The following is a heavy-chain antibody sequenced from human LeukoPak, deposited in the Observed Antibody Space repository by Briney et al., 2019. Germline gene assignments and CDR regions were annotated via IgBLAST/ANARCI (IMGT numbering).Heavy chain of an antibody. V-gene: IGHV3-33*01. J-gene: IGHJ4*02. D-gene: IGHD2-21*02. Sequence: GRSLTLSCWASGFTLSAFGMHWVRQARGKGREGGGIIWNDGSYTYYGNSVKGRFTISRDNSKNTVYQQMASLTAEATAVYSCARACGGGCFIPDYWGQGALVTVSS. CDR2: IWNDGSYT. CDR3: ARACGGGCFIPDY. CDR1: GFTLSAFG.